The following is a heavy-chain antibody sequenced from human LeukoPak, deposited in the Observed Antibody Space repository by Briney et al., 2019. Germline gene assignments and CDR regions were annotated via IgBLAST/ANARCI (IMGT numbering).Heavy chain of an antibody. J-gene: IGHJ4*02. CDR2: ISGSGGST. Sequence: GGSLRLSCAASGFTFSSYAMSWVRQAPGEGLEWVSAISGSGGSTYYADSVKGRFTISRDNSKNTLYLQMNSLRAEDTAVYYCAKVRGYSYGYAYRGQGTLVTVSS. CDR1: GFTFSSYA. CDR3: AKVRGYSYGYAY. V-gene: IGHV3-23*01. D-gene: IGHD5-18*01.